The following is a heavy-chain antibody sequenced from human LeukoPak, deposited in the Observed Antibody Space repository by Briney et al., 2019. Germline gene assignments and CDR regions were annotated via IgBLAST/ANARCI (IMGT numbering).Heavy chain of an antibody. D-gene: IGHD4-11*01. V-gene: IGHV4-39*01. CDR1: GGSISSSSYY. Sequence: SETLSLTCTVSGGSISSSSYYWGWIRQPPGKGLEWIGSIYYSGSTYYNPSLKSRVTISVDTSKNQFSLKLSSVTAADTAVYYCAREQTTVTTEWFGPWGQGTLVTVSS. CDR3: AREQTTVTTEWFGP. J-gene: IGHJ5*02. CDR2: IYYSGST.